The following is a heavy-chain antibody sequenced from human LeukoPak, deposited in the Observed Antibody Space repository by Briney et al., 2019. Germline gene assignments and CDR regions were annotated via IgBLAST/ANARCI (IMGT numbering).Heavy chain of an antibody. CDR2: ISGSGGST. CDR1: GFTFGDYT. D-gene: IGHD2-8*01. V-gene: IGHV3-23*01. CDR3: AKEENGYYYYYYGMDV. Sequence: PGGSLRLSCTGSGFTFGDYTMTWIRQAPGKGLEWVSAISGSGGSTYYADSVKGRFTISRDNSKNTLYLQMNSLRAEDTAVYYCAKEENGYYYYYYGMDVWGQGTTVTVSS. J-gene: IGHJ6*02.